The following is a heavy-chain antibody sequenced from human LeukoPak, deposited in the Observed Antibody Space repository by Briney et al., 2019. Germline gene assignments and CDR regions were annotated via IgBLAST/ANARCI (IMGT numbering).Heavy chain of an antibody. CDR2: IYHSGST. V-gene: IGHV4-38-2*02. CDR3: ARHLGYDSSGYYPGGVLDY. CDR1: GYSISSGYY. Sequence: SETLSLTCTVSGYSISSGYYWGWIRQPPGKGLEWIGSIYHSGSTYYNPSLKSRVTISVDTSKNQFSLKLSSVTAADTAVYYCARHLGYDSSGYYPGGVLDYWGQGTLVTVSS. D-gene: IGHD3-22*01. J-gene: IGHJ4*02.